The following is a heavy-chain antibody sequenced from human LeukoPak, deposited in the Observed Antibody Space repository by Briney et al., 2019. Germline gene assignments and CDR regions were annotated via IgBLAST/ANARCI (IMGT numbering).Heavy chain of an antibody. CDR2: ISSSGTYK. J-gene: IGHJ4*02. V-gene: IGHV3-21*01. CDR1: GFTVSSYS. D-gene: IGHD6-19*01. CDR3: AKGKDSVAGATNDY. Sequence: PGRSLRLSCAASGFTVSSYSMSWVRQAPGKGLEWVSSISSSGTYKYYADSVKGRFTISRDNAKNSLYLQMNSLRAEDTAVYYCAKGKDSVAGATNDYWGQGTLVTVSS.